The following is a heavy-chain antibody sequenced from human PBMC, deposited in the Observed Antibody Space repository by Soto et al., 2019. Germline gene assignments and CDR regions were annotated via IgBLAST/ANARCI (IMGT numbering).Heavy chain of an antibody. CDR3: TKVGGLYDFWSGPLHFDL. Sequence: EAQLVESGGGFVQPGRSLRLSCAGSGFIFDDFAIHWVRQAPGKGLEWVSGISWNSDSIGYADSVKGRFTISRDNAKNSLFLQMNSLRVEYTALYYCTKVGGLYDFWSGPLHFDLWGQGTLVTVSS. CDR2: ISWNSDSI. CDR1: GFIFDDFA. J-gene: IGHJ4*02. V-gene: IGHV3-9*01. D-gene: IGHD3-3*01.